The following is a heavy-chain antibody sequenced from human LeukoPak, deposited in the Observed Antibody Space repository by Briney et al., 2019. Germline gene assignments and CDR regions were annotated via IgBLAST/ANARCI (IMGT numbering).Heavy chain of an antibody. V-gene: IGHV4-61*02. Sequence: PSQTLSLTCTVSGGSISSGSYYWSWIRQPAGKGLEWIGRIYTSGSTNYNPSLKSRVTISVDTSKNQFSLKLSSVTAADTAVYYCARRLYYDSSGYHQTFDYWGQGTLVTVSS. CDR2: IYTSGST. J-gene: IGHJ4*02. CDR3: ARRLYYDSSGYHQTFDY. D-gene: IGHD3-22*01. CDR1: GGSISSGSYY.